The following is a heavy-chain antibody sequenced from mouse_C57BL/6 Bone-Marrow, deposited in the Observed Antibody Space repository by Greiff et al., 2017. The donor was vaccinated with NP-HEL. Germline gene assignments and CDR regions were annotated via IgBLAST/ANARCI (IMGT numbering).Heavy chain of an antibody. CDR3: AWIYDGYPYYFDY. CDR1: GYTFTSYG. CDR2: IYPRSGNT. D-gene: IGHD2-3*01. J-gene: IGHJ2*01. Sequence: QVQLKESGAELARPGASVKLSCKASGYTFTSYGISWVKQRTGQGLEWIGEIYPRSGNTYYNEKFKGKATLTADKSSSTAYMELRSLTSEDSAVYFCAWIYDGYPYYFDYWGQGTTLTVSS. V-gene: IGHV1-81*01.